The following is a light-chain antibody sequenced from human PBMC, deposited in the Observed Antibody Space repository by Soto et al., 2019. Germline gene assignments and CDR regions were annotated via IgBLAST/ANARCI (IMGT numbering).Light chain of an antibody. CDR1: QSVSSN. V-gene: IGKV3-15*01. CDR3: QQYNNWLWT. J-gene: IGKJ1*01. CDR2: GAS. Sequence: EILMTQCPATLSGSRGGRATLSCGASQSVSSNLAWYQQKPGQAPRLLIYGASTRATGIPARFSGSGPGTEFTLTISSLQSEAFAVYYCQQYNNWLWTFGQGTKVDIK.